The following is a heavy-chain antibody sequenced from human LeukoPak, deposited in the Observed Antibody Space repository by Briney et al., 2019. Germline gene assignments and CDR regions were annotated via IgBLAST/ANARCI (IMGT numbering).Heavy chain of an antibody. CDR3: ARDGTAAGLYFDL. CDR2: IRQEGGEK. Sequence: GGSLRLSYAVSGLTFTDYWLNWVRQAPAKGREWVASIRQEGGEKSYVASAKGRFTISRDNTKSSLYLQINILRPDNTAVYFFARDGTAAGLYFDLWGQGTLVTVSS. V-gene: IGHV3-7*03. D-gene: IGHD6-13*01. J-gene: IGHJ4*01. CDR1: GLTFTDYW.